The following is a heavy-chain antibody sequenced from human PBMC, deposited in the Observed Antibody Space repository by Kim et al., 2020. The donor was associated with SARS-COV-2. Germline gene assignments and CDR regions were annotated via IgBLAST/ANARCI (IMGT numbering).Heavy chain of an antibody. CDR3: AREAPGRSTMLVVPSEGFDI. D-gene: IGHD3-10*01. CDR2: IYYSGST. J-gene: IGHJ3*02. Sequence: SETLSLTCTVSGGSISGNFWSWIRQTPGKGPEWIGYIYYSGSTNLNPSLKSRVTISADTSKNEFSLKLRSVTAADTAVYYCAREAPGRSTMLVVPSEGFDIWGQGTMVTVSS. CDR1: GGSISGNF. V-gene: IGHV4-59*01.